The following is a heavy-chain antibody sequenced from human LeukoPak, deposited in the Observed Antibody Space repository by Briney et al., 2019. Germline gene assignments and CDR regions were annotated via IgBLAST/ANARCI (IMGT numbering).Heavy chain of an antibody. CDR1: GFTASSNY. D-gene: IGHD2-2*01. V-gene: IGHV3-66*02. CDR3: AREYCSRTSCSVDY. CDR2: FYGGGST. Sequence: GGSLRLSCAASGFTASSNYMSWVRQAPGKRVGWGTVFYGGGSTYYADSVKGRFTISTDNSKNTRYLQLNSLRAEDTAVYYCAREYCSRTSCSVDYWGQGTLVTVPS. J-gene: IGHJ4*02.